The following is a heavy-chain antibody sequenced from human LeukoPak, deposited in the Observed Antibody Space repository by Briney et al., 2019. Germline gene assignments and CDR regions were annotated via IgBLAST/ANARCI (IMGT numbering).Heavy chain of an antibody. CDR2: ISAYDGNR. Sequence: GASVKVSCKASGYTFTSYGINWVRLIPGQGLEWMGWISAYDGNRNYAQKVQGRVTMTTDTSTSTAYMELRSLSSDDTAVYYCARGHTLYYESTAYYYFDYWGQGTLVTVSS. CDR3: ARGHTLYYESTAYYYFDY. V-gene: IGHV1-18*01. J-gene: IGHJ4*02. CDR1: GYTFTSYG. D-gene: IGHD3-22*01.